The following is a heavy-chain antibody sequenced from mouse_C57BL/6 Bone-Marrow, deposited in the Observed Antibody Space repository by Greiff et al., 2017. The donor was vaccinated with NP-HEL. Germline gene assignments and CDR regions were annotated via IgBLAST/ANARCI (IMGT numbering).Heavy chain of an antibody. CDR3: ARRFDY. Sequence: QVQLQQSGPELVKPGASVKISCKASGYAFSSSWMNRVKQRPGKGLGWIGRSYPGDGDTNYNGKFKGKATLTADKSSSTAYMQLSSLTSEDSAVYFCARRFDYWGQGTTLTVSS. V-gene: IGHV1-82*01. J-gene: IGHJ2*01. CDR2: SYPGDGDT. CDR1: GYAFSSSW.